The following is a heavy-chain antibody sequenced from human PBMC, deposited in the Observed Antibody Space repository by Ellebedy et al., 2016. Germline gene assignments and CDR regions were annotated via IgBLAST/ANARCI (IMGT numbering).Heavy chain of an antibody. Sequence: GESLKISCAASGFTFSSYSMNWVRQAPGKGLEWVSYISSSSSTTYYADSVKGRFTISRDNAKNSLYLQMNSLRDEDTGVYYCARDGYLGYYYDTSGYNDYWGQGTLVTVSS. CDR3: ARDGYLGYYYDTSGYNDY. CDR2: ISSSSSTT. J-gene: IGHJ4*02. V-gene: IGHV3-48*02. D-gene: IGHD3-22*01. CDR1: GFTFSSYS.